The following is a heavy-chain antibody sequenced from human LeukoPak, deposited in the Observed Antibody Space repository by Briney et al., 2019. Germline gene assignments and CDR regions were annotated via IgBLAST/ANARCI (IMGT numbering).Heavy chain of an antibody. CDR3: AKGVPGYCSSTSCSDYDILTGFDY. Sequence: GGSLRLSCAASGFTFDDYVMHWVRQAPGKGLEWVSGISWNSGSIGYADSVKGRFTISRDNAKNSLYLQMNSLRAEDTALYYCAKGVPGYCSSTSCSDYDILTGFDYWGQGTLVTVSS. J-gene: IGHJ4*02. CDR2: ISWNSGSI. V-gene: IGHV3-9*01. CDR1: GFTFDDYV. D-gene: IGHD2-2*01.